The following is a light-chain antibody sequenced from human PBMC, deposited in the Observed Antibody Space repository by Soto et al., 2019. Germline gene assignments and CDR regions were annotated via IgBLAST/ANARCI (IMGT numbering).Light chain of an antibody. CDR3: QQYENLPT. Sequence: DIRMTQSPSSLSASVGDRVTITCQASQNIKNYLNWYKQKPGRAPKLLIYDASNLEAGVPSRLRGSASGTDFTFTISSMKPEDTATYYCQQYENLPTFGHGTRLEIK. CDR2: DAS. J-gene: IGKJ5*01. V-gene: IGKV1-33*01. CDR1: QNIKNY.